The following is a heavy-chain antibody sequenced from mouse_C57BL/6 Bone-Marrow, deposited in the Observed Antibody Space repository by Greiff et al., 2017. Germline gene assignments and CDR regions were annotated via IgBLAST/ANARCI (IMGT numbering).Heavy chain of an antibody. CDR2: ISSGGSYT. Sequence: EVQLVESGGDLVKPGGSLKLSCAASGFTFSSYGMSWVRQTPDTRLEWVATISSGGSYTYYPDSVKGRFTISRDNATNTLYLQMGSLKSEDTAMDYCARRGRGAWFAYWGQGTLVTVSA. J-gene: IGHJ3*01. CDR3: ARRGRGAWFAY. V-gene: IGHV5-6*01. CDR1: GFTFSSYG.